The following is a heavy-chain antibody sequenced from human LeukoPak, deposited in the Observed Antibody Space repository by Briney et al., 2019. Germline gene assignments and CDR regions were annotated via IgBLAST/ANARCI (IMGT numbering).Heavy chain of an antibody. J-gene: IGHJ6*03. D-gene: IGHD6-13*01. CDR3: ASYSSSLGGAEYYMDV. V-gene: IGHV1-2*02. CDR1: GYTFTGYY. CDR2: INPNSGGT. Sequence: ASVKVSCKASGYTFTGYYMHWVRQAPGQGLERMGWINPNSGGTNYAQKFQGRVTMTRDTSISTAYMELSRLRSDDTAVYYCASYSSSLGGAEYYMDVWGKGTTVTVSS.